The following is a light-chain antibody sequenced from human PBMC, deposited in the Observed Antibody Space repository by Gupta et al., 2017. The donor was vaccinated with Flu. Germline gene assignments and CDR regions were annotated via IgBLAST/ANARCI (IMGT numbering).Light chain of an antibody. V-gene: IGKV1-5*03. CDR3: QQDSSYLT. J-gene: IGKJ1*01. CDR2: QAS. Sequence: DIQMTQSPSTLSASVGDSVTITCRASQSITSWLAWYQQKPGKAPKLLIYQASTLGSGVPSRFSGSGSGTEFTLTSTRLQHDDFANYYGQQDSSYLTFGQGTKVE. CDR1: QSITSW.